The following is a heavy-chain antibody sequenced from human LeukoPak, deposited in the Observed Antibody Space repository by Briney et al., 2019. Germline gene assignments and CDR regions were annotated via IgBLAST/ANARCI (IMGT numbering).Heavy chain of an antibody. V-gene: IGHV3-48*01. Sequence: PGGSLRLSCAASGFSFSNYSMNWVRQAPGKGLEWVSYISSSSTTIFYADSVKGRFTISRDNAKNSLYLQMNSLRAEDTAVYYCARGLSVAARPFSAWVYWGQGTLVTVSS. J-gene: IGHJ4*02. CDR1: GFSFSNYS. D-gene: IGHD6-6*01. CDR3: ARGLSVAARPFSAWVY. CDR2: ISSSSTTI.